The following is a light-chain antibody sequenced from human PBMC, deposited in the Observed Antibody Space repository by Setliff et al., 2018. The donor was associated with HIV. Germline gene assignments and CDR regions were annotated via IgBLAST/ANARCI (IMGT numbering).Light chain of an antibody. V-gene: IGLV2-14*01. J-gene: IGLJ1*01. Sequence: QSVLTQPASVSGPPGQSITVSCTGTTSDIGAFNFVSWYQQHPGKAPKLIIYEVNYRPSGVSTRFSGSKSGNTASLTISGLQAEDEADYYCGSYTSTTSYVFGSGTKVTVL. CDR2: EVN. CDR3: GSYTSTTSYV. CDR1: TSDIGAFNF.